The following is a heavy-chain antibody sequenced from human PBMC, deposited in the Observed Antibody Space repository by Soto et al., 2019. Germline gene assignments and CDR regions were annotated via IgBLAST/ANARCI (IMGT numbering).Heavy chain of an antibody. D-gene: IGHD5-18*01. V-gene: IGHV3-23*01. CDR3: AKDPDTAMVTRLDY. CDR1: GFTFSSYA. CDR2: ISGSGGST. J-gene: IGHJ4*02. Sequence: GGSLRLSCAASGFTFSSYAMSWVRQAPGKGLEWVSAISGSGGSTYYADSVKGRFTISRENSKNTLYLQMNSLRAEDTAVYYCAKDPDTAMVTRLDYWGQGTLVTVSS.